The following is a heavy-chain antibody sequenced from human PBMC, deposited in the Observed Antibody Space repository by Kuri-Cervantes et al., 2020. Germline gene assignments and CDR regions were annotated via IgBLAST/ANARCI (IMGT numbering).Heavy chain of an antibody. CDR1: GGSISSYY. CDR2: IYYSGST. V-gene: IGHV4-39*01. J-gene: IGHJ4*02. D-gene: IGHD2-15*01. CDR3: AGGEIFVVVVAATIYFDY. Sequence: SETLSLTCTVSGGSISSYYWGWIRQPPGKGLEWIGSIYYSGSTYYNPSLKSRVTISVDTSKNQFSLKLSSVTAADTAVYYCAGGEIFVVVVAATIYFDYWGQGTLVTVSS.